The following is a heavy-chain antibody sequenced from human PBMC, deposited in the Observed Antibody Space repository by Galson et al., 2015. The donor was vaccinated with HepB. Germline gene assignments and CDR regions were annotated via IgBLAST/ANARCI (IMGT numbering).Heavy chain of an antibody. V-gene: IGHV6-1*01. J-gene: IGHJ4*02. Sequence: CAISGDSVSSNSAAWNWIRQSPSRGLEWLGRTYYRSKWYNDYAVSVKSRMTINPDTSKNQFSLQLNSVTPEDTAVYYCARGPKQWLALDYFDYWGQGTLVTVSS. CDR3: ARGPKQWLALDYFDY. D-gene: IGHD6-19*01. CDR2: TYYRSKWYN. CDR1: GDSVSSNSAA.